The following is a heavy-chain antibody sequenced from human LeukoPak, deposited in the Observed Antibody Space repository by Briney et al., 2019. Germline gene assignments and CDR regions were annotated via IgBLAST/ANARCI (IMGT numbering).Heavy chain of an antibody. CDR2: IRTKPYGGTP. D-gene: IGHD4-17*01. V-gene: IGHV3-49*04. CDR3: TRDLHGDDAFDV. CDR1: GFNFGDYA. J-gene: IGHJ3*01. Sequence: GGSLRLSCRTSGFNFGDYAMSWVRQAPGQGLEWVGFIRTKPYGGTPDYAASVKGRFTISVDDSKSIAYLRMNSLETEDTAVYYCTRDLHGDDAFDVWGRGTMVTVSS.